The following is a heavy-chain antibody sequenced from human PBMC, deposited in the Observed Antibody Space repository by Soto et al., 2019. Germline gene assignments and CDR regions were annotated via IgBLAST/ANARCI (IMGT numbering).Heavy chain of an antibody. CDR1: GGSISSGGYS. CDR3: ARGPMGAPPGY. D-gene: IGHD1-26*01. CDR2: IYHSGST. J-gene: IGHJ4*02. Sequence: SETLSLTCAVSGGSISSGGYSWSWIRQPPGKGLEWIGYIYHSGSTYYNPSLKSRVTISVDRSKNQFSLKLSSVTAADTAVYYCARGPMGAPPGYWGKGNMVTVST. V-gene: IGHV4-30-2*01.